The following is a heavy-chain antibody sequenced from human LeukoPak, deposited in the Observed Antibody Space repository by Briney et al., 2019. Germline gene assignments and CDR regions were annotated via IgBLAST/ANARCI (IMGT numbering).Heavy chain of an antibody. CDR2: IYHTGST. D-gene: IGHD6-25*01. V-gene: IGHV4-59*01. CDR1: GGSISSYY. Sequence: PSETLSLTCTVSGGSISSYYWSWLRQPPGKGLEWIANIYHTGSTNYNPSRSSRVTISIDTAKNQFSLKLTSVTAADTAVYYCARRGRNSSGWQDYLWGQGTLVTVSS. J-gene: IGHJ4*02. CDR3: ARRGRNSSGWQDYL.